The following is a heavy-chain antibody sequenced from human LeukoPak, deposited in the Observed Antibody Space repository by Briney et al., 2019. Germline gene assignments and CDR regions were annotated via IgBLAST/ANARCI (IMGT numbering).Heavy chain of an antibody. V-gene: IGHV3-23*01. CDR2: ISGGGDAT. J-gene: IGHJ4*02. D-gene: IGHD6-19*01. CDR1: DFSFITYA. Sequence: PGGSLRLSCAASDFSFITYAMSWVRQAPGKGLEWVSTISGGGDATYYADSVKGRFTISRDNAKNSLYLQMNSLRAEDTAMYYCARHDNSGWYSVNYWGQGTLVTVSS. CDR3: ARHDNSGWYSVNY.